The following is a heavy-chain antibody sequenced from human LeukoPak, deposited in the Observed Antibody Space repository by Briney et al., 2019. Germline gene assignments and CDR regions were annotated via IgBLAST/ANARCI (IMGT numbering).Heavy chain of an antibody. V-gene: IGHV1-69*04. CDR1: GGTFSSYA. J-gene: IGHJ3*02. CDR2: IIPILGIA. CDR3: ARERESPHSLDAFDI. Sequence: ASVEVSCKASGGTFSSYAISWVRQAPGQGLEWMGRIIPILGIANYAQKFQGRVTITADKSTSTAYMELSSLRSEDTAVYYCARERESPHSLDAFDIWGQGTMVTVSS.